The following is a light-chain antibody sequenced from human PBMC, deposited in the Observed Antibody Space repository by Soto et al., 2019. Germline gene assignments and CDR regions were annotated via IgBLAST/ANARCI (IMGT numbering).Light chain of an antibody. CDR2: HTS. J-gene: IGKJ1*01. V-gene: IGKV3-11*01. CDR1: QSVSSNY. Sequence: EIVMTQSPATLSVSPGERATLSCRASQSVSSNYLAWCQQRPGQAPRLLIYHTSNRATGIPARFSGSGSGTDFTLTISSLEPEDFAVYYCHQRQSWPRTFGQGTKVDIK. CDR3: HQRQSWPRT.